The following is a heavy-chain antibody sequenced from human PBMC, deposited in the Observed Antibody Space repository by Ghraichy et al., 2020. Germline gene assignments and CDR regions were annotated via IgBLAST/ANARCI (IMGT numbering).Heavy chain of an antibody. V-gene: IGHV3-7*03. CDR3: ARGSELGSYWYFDL. D-gene: IGHD3-16*01. Sequence: LSLTCAASGFTFSSYWMSWVRQAPGKGLEWVANIKQDGSEKYYVDSVKGRFTISRDNAKNSLYLQMNSLRAEDTAVYYCARGSELGSYWYFDLWGRGTLVTVSS. CDR1: GFTFSSYW. J-gene: IGHJ2*01. CDR2: IKQDGSEK.